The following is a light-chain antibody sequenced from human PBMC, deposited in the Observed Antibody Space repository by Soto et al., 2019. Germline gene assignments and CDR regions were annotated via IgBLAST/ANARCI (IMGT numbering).Light chain of an antibody. CDR2: DVS. CDR3: CSYAGSARYV. Sequence: QSVLTQPRSVSGSPGQSVTISCTGTSSDVGSYNYVSWYQQHPGKAPKAMIYDVSERPSGVPDRFSDSKSGNTASLTIYGLQAEDEADYYCCSYAGSARYVFGTGTKLTVL. CDR1: SSDVGSYNY. V-gene: IGLV2-11*01. J-gene: IGLJ1*01.